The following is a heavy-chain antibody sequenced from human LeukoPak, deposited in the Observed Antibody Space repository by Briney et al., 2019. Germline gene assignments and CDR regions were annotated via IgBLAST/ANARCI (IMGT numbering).Heavy chain of an antibody. CDR2: INHSGST. CDR1: GGSFSGYY. J-gene: IGHJ5*02. V-gene: IGHV4-34*01. Sequence: PSEALSLTCAVYGGSFSGYYWSWIRQPPGKGLEWIGEINHSGSTNYNPSLKSRVTISVDTSKNQFSLKLSSVTAADTAVYYCATHATILGEQQLVLGWFDPWGQGTLVTVSS. CDR3: ATHATILGEQQLVLGWFDP. D-gene: IGHD6-13*01.